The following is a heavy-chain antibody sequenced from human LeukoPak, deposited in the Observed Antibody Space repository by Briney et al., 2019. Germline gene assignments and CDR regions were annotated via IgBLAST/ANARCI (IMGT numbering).Heavy chain of an antibody. D-gene: IGHD4-17*01. CDR3: ARGNGDYVSLFDY. V-gene: IGHV3-74*01. Sequence: GGSLRLSCAASGLSFRSYWMHGVRQAPGKGLVWVSRINTDGSSTSYADSVKGRFTISRDNAKNTLNLQMNGLRAEDTALYYCARGNGDYVSLFDYWGQGTLVTVSS. CDR2: INTDGSST. J-gene: IGHJ4*02. CDR1: GLSFRSYW.